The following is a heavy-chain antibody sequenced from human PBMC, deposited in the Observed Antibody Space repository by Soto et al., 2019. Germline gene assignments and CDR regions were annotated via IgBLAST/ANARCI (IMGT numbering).Heavy chain of an antibody. CDR2: IYYSGTT. CDR3: ARVLHFHGSTGYSYYFDY. D-gene: IGHD3-22*01. J-gene: IGHJ4*02. V-gene: IGHV4-59*12. Sequence: PSETLSLTCTVSCGSISSYYWSWIRQPPGKGLEWIGSIYYSGTTNYNPSLRSRLTISVDTSKKQFSLQLSSVTAADTAVYFCARVLHFHGSTGYSYYFDYWGQGTLVTVSS. CDR1: CGSISSYY.